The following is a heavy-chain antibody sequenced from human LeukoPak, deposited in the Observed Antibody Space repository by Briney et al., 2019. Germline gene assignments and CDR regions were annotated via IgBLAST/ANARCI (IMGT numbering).Heavy chain of an antibody. D-gene: IGHD6-19*01. CDR1: GYTFTGYY. CDR2: INPNSGGT. Sequence: GASVKVSCKASGYTFTGYYMHWVRQAPGQGLEWMGWINPNSGGTNYAQKFEGRVTMTRDTSISTAYMELSRLRSDDTAVYYCARDGIAVAGTFDYWGQGTLVTVSS. CDR3: ARDGIAVAGTFDY. J-gene: IGHJ4*02. V-gene: IGHV1-2*02.